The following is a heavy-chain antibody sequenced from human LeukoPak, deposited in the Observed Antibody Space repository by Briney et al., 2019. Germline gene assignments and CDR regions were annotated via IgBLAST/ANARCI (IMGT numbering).Heavy chain of an antibody. CDR2: ISVYNGST. CDR3: ARDRRYFDWLLSIRDAFDI. Sequence: ASVKVSCKASGYTFSNYGTGWVRQAPGQGLEWMGWISVYNGSTNYAQKVQGRVTMTTDTSTNTAYMELRSLRSDDTAVYYCARDRRYFDWLLSIRDAFDIWGQGTMVTVSS. D-gene: IGHD3-9*01. J-gene: IGHJ3*02. CDR1: GYTFSNYG. V-gene: IGHV1-18*01.